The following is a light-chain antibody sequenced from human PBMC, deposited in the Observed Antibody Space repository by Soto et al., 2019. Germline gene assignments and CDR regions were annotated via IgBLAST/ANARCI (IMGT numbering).Light chain of an antibody. Sequence: DIVVPHSPDSLSVSLGERTVINCKSSQIVLYSSNNKNYLAWFQEKPGQPPRLLIYWASTRQSGVPDRFSGSGSRTDFTLTISSLQAEDVAVYYCQQYYTTPITFGQGTRLEIK. J-gene: IGKJ5*01. CDR3: QQYYTTPIT. CDR1: QIVLYSSNNKNY. CDR2: WAS. V-gene: IGKV4-1*01.